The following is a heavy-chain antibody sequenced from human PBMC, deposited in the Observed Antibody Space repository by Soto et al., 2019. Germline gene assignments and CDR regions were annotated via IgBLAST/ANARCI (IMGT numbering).Heavy chain of an antibody. V-gene: IGHV1-69*13. J-gene: IGHJ4*02. D-gene: IGHD5-18*01. CDR3: ARIPRYSLPTSDDLDS. Sequence: SVKVSCKASGGTFYTYTFSWVRQAPGQGLEWMGSITPIYPTTNYAERFQGRLTITADGSTRTAYMDLTSLTSEDTAVYYCARIPRYSLPTSDDLDSGGQGTMVTVYS. CDR2: ITPIYPTT. CDR1: GGTFYTYT.